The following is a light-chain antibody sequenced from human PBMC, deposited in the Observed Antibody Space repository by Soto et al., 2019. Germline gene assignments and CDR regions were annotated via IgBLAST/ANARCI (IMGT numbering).Light chain of an antibody. CDR2: EVS. J-gene: IGLJ1*01. CDR3: SSYTSSSSYV. CDR1: SSDVGGYNY. V-gene: IGLV2-14*01. Sequence: QSVLTQPASVSGSPGQSITISCTGTSSDVGGYNYVSWYQQHPGKAPKLMIYEVSNRPSGVSNRFSGSKSGNTASLTISGLQAEDDADYYCSSYTSSSSYVFGTGTKLTGL.